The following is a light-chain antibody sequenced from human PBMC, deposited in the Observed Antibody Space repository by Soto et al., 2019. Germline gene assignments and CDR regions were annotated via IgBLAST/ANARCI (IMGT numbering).Light chain of an antibody. CDR3: QQYNSYPWT. V-gene: IGKV1D-16*01. Sequence: DIQMTQSPSSLSASVGDRVTITCRASQGIDRWLAWYQQKPGEAPKVLIYAASTLESGVPSRFSGSGSGTEFTLTISSLQPDDFATYYCQQYNSYPWTFGQGTKVDIK. CDR2: AAS. CDR1: QGIDRW. J-gene: IGKJ1*01.